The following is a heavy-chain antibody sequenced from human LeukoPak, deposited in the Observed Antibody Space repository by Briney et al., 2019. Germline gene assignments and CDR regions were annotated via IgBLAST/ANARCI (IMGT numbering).Heavy chain of an antibody. Sequence: GGSLRLSFAASGFTFSSYAMSWVRQAPGKGLEWVSAISGSGGSTYYADSVKGRFTISRDNSKNTLYLQMNSLRAEDTAVYYCATYGTAVAGTHWFDPWGQGTLVTVSS. CDR2: ISGSGGST. V-gene: IGHV3-23*01. CDR1: GFTFSSYA. CDR3: ATYGTAVAGTHWFDP. J-gene: IGHJ5*02. D-gene: IGHD6-19*01.